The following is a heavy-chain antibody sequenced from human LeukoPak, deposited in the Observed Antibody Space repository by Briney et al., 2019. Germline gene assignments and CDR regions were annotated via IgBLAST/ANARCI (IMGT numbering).Heavy chain of an antibody. V-gene: IGHV3-23*01. J-gene: IGHJ6*03. CDR1: GFTFSSYG. CDR3: AKVSSTRYNYYYYYMDV. Sequence: GGSLRLSCAASGFTFSSYGMSWVRQAPGKGLEWVSAISSSGGNTHYADSVKGRFTISRDNSKNTLYLQINSLRAGDTAVYYCAKVSSTRYNYYYYYMDVWGKGTTVTISS. D-gene: IGHD2-2*01. CDR2: ISSSGGNT.